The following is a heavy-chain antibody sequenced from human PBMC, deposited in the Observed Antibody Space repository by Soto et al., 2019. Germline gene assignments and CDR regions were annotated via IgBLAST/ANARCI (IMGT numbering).Heavy chain of an antibody. CDR2: IYYSGST. CDR1: GGSISSYY. V-gene: IGHV4-59*01. CDR3: ARVSDTAMALPFDY. D-gene: IGHD5-18*01. J-gene: IGHJ4*02. Sequence: TSETLSLTCTVSGGSISSYYWSWIRQPPGKGLEWIGYIYYSGSTNYNPSLKSRVTISVDTSKNQFSLKLSSVTAADTAVYYCARVSDTAMALPFDYWGQGTLVTVSS.